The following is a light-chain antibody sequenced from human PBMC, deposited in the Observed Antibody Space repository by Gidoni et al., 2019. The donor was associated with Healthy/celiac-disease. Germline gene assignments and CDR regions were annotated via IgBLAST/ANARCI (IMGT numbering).Light chain of an antibody. CDR1: QSVSSY. V-gene: IGKV3-11*01. CDR2: YAS. J-gene: IGKJ5*01. Sequence: EIVLTQSQATLSLSPGERATLACRASQSVSSYLAWYQQKPGQAPRLLIYYASNRATGIPARFSGSGSGTDFTLTISCLEPADFAVYYCQQRSNWPPITFXQXTRLEIK. CDR3: QQRSNWPPIT.